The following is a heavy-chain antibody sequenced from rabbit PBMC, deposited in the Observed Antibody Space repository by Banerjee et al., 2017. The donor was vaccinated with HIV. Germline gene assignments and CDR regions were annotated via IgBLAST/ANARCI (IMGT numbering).Heavy chain of an antibody. CDR3: ARETAAYAGDTYPDYFNL. V-gene: IGHV1S40*01. Sequence: PGKGLELIACIYTSGGNTYYASWAKGRFTISKTSSTTVTLQMTSLTVADTATYFCARETAAYAGDTYPDYFNLWGPGTLVTVS. CDR2: IYTSGGNT. J-gene: IGHJ4*01. D-gene: IGHD4-2*01.